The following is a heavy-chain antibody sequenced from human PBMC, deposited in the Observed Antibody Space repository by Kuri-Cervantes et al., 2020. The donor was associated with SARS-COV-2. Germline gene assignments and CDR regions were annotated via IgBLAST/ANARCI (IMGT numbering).Heavy chain of an antibody. CDR3: ARDRIPGFLEWPI. D-gene: IGHD3-3*01. CDR2: INPNSGGT. CDR1: GYTFTGYY. Sequence: ASVKVSCKASGYTFTGYYMHWVRQAPRQGLEWMGWINPNSGGTNYAQKFQGRVTMTRDTSISTAYMELSRLRSDDTAVYYCARDRIPGFLEWPIWGQGTLVTVSS. J-gene: IGHJ4*02. V-gene: IGHV1-2*02.